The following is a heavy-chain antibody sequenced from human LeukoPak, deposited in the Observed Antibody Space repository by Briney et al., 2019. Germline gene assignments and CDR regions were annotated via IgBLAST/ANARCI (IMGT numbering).Heavy chain of an antibody. J-gene: IGHJ5*02. CDR1: GGSISSGGYY. CDR2: IYYSGST. Sequence: SETLSLTCTVSGGSISSGGYYWSWIRQHPGKGLEWIGYIYYSGSTYYNPSLKSRVTISVDTSKNQFSLKLSSVTAADTAVYYCAGVKCSSTSRAGPFSDWFDPWGQGTLVTVSS. V-gene: IGHV4-31*03. CDR3: AGVKCSSTSRAGPFSDWFDP. D-gene: IGHD2-2*01.